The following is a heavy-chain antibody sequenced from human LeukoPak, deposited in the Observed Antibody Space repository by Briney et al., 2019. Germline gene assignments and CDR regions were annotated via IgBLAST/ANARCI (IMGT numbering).Heavy chain of an antibody. CDR1: GYTFSGYY. D-gene: IGHD2-15*01. V-gene: IGHV1-2*02. Sequence: ASVKVSCKASGYTFSGYYMHWVRQAPGQGLEWMGWINPNSGGTKYAQKFQGRVTMTRDTSIITAYMELSRLRSDDTALYYCARDPVYCSGGSCYPSGGFDYWGQGTLVTVSS. CDR2: INPNSGGT. J-gene: IGHJ4*02. CDR3: ARDPVYCSGGSCYPSGGFDY.